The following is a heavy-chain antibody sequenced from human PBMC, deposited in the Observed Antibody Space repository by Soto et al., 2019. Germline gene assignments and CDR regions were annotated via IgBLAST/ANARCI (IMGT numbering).Heavy chain of an antibody. CDR1: GYTFTSYG. CDR2: ISTDKGKT. D-gene: IGHD3-16*01. CDR3: ARGGYYDNSWGKLSHYGFDV. Sequence: GASVKVSCKASGYTFTSYGISWVRQAPGQGLEWMGWISTDKGKTNYAQKFQGRVTMTTDTSTSTAYMELRSLRSDDTAVYYCARGGYYDNSWGKLSHYGFDVWGQGTTVTVSS. J-gene: IGHJ6*02. V-gene: IGHV1-18*01.